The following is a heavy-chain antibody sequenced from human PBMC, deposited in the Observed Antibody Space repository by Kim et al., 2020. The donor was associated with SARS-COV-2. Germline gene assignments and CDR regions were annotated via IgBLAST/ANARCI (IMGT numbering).Heavy chain of an antibody. V-gene: IGHV4-34*01. Sequence: SETLSLTCAVYGGSFSGYYWSWIRQPPGKGLEWIGEINHSGSTNYNPSLKSRVTISVDTSKNQFSLKLSSVTAADTAVYYCARRSGSSGWYRDWGQGTLVTVSS. CDR1: GGSFSGYY. CDR3: ARRSGSSGWYRD. CDR2: INHSGST. J-gene: IGHJ4*02. D-gene: IGHD6-19*01.